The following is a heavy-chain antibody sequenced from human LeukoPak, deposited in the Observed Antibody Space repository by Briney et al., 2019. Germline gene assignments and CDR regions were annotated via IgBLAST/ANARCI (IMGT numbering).Heavy chain of an antibody. V-gene: IGHV4-61*01. Sequence: SETLSLTCTVSGGSVSSGRYYWSWIRQPPGKGLEWIGYICYSGSTNYNPSLKSRVTISVDTSKNQFSLKLSSVTAADTAVYYCAVLSSGWPYYFGYWGQGTLVTVSS. J-gene: IGHJ4*02. CDR3: AVLSSGWPYYFGY. CDR2: ICYSGST. D-gene: IGHD6-19*01. CDR1: GGSVSSGRYY.